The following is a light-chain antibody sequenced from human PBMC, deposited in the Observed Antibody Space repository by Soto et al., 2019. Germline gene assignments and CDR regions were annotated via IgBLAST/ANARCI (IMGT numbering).Light chain of an antibody. CDR1: QSVSST. CDR2: GAS. CDR3: PQPTFLPLP. V-gene: IGKV3-15*01. Sequence: EIGVSKSPVTLSLSTGERATLSCRASQSVSSTLAWYQQKPGQAPRLLIYGASTRAADVPARFSGSGSGTEFTLTISSLQSEDFAVYYCPQPTFLPLPFGGGTNADIK. J-gene: IGKJ4*01.